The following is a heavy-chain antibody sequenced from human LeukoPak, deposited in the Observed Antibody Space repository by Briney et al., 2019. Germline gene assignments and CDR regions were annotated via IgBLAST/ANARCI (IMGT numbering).Heavy chain of an antibody. CDR2: INPDGGGT. Sequence: GGCLRLSCAASGFTFSSYWMHWVRQAPGKGLGRVSRINPDGGGTDYSDYVKVRFTISRDNSNNSLYLQMNSLRGEDTAIYYCARGCRSTSCIDYWGQGTLVTVSS. CDR1: GFTFSSYW. CDR3: ARGCRSTSCIDY. J-gene: IGHJ4*02. D-gene: IGHD2-2*01. V-gene: IGHV3-74*01.